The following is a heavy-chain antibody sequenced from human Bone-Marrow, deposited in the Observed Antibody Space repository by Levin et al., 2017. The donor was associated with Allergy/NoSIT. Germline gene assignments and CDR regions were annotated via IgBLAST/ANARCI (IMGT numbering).Heavy chain of an antibody. CDR3: TRRGLGYCSSTSCRAGPSGGPPHYGMDG. CDR1: GFTFSGSA. Sequence: GGSLRLSCAASGFTFSGSAMHWVRQASGKGLEWVGRIRSKANSYATAYAASVKGRFTISRDDSKNTAYLQMNSLKTEDTAVYYCTRRGLGYCSSTSCRAGPSGGPPHYGMDGWGQGTTVTVSS. V-gene: IGHV3-73*01. J-gene: IGHJ6*02. CDR2: IRSKANSYAT. D-gene: IGHD2-2*01.